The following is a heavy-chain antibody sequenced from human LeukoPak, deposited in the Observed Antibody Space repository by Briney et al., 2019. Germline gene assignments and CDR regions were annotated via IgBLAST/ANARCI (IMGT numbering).Heavy chain of an antibody. CDR3: ARDTGNYPHVAFDI. CDR2: IYYNGST. D-gene: IGHD1-7*01. Sequence: SETLSLTCTVSGGSIGSSIYYWGWIRQPPGKGLEWIGNIYYNGSTYYNPSLKSRATISIDTSKNQFSLKLSSLTAADTAVYYCARDTGNYPHVAFDIWGQGTLVTVSS. J-gene: IGHJ3*02. CDR1: GGSIGSSIYY. V-gene: IGHV4-39*07.